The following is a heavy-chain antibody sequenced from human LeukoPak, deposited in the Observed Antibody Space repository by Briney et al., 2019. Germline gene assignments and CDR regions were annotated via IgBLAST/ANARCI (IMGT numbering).Heavy chain of an antibody. CDR3: ARNSRTYGDYDF. CDR2: IYYSGST. Sequence: ETLXLTCSVSGASTSNSSYYWGWIRQPPGKGLEWIGSIYYSGSTYYNPSLNSRVTISSDTSKDQFSLKLNSVTAADTAVYYCARNSRTYGDYDFWGQGTLVTVSS. V-gene: IGHV4-39*07. J-gene: IGHJ4*02. CDR1: GASTSNSSYY. D-gene: IGHD4-17*01.